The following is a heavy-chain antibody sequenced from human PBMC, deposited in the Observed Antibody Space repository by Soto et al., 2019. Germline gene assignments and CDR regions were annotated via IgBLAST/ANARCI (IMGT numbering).Heavy chain of an antibody. Sequence: SETLSLTCTISGDSITSGGYYWSWLRQPPGKGLEWIGYIYPSGGASYNPSLRGRAVISIVTSKNQFSLRLNAVTAADTATYYCARDYYGAGSQYYYYGMEVWGQGTTVTVSS. V-gene: IGHV4-31*03. D-gene: IGHD3-10*01. CDR1: GDSITSGGYY. CDR3: ARDYYGAGSQYYYYGMEV. J-gene: IGHJ6*02. CDR2: IYPSGGA.